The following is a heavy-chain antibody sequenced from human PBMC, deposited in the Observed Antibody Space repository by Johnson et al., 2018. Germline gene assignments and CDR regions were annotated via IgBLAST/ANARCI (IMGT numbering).Heavy chain of an antibody. Sequence: VELVESGGGLIQAGGSLRLSCAASGFTVSSNYMSWVRQAPGKGLEWVSVIYSGGSTYYADSAKGRFPISRDNSKNTLYLQMNSLRAEDTAVYYCARERVLISAFDIWGQGTMVTVSS. J-gene: IGHJ3*02. D-gene: IGHD3-10*01. V-gene: IGHV3-53*01. CDR3: ARERVLISAFDI. CDR2: IYSGGST. CDR1: GFTVSSNY.